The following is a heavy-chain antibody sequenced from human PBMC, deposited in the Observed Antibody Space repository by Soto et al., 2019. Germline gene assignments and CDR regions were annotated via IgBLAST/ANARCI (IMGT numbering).Heavy chain of an antibody. CDR2: IRNKANSYEP. D-gene: IGHD3-22*01. J-gene: IGHJ4*02. CDR1: GIILSRST. CDR3: TRPSHDTTSYFQHEAYYVDL. V-gene: IGHV3-73*01. Sequence: PGASPSLSCAPSGIILSRSTFHWVRHAPAKAPEWVSRIRNKANSYEPAYSASVRGRFTISRDDSKNTAYLQMNSLKTEDTALYYCTRPSHDTTSYFQHEAYYVDLWDPGPRGTVSS.